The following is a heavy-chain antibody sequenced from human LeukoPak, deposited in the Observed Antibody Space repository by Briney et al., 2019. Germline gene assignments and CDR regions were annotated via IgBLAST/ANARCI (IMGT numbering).Heavy chain of an antibody. CDR3: ARDSYGGNPTNWFDP. V-gene: IGHV4-38-2*02. CDR1: GYSISSGYY. J-gene: IGHJ5*02. D-gene: IGHD4-23*01. CDR2: IYHSGST. Sequence: PSETLSLTCTVSGYSISSGYYWGRIRQPPGKGLEWIGSIYHSGSTYYNPSLKSRVTISVDTSKNQFSLKLSSVTAADTAVYYCARDSYGGNPTNWFDPWGQGTLVTVSS.